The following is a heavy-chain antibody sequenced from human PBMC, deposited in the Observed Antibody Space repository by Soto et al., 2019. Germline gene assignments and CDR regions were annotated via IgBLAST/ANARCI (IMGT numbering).Heavy chain of an antibody. CDR2: IYPDDSDT. CDR3: ARLEWLSLAAWFDP. Sequence: ESLTLSCKASGYSFPNYWIVWVRQMPGKGLEWMGMIYPDDSDTKYSPSFQGQVTFSADKSINTAYLHWSSLKASDTAIYYCARLEWLSLAAWFDPWGQGTLVTVSS. CDR1: GYSFPNYW. V-gene: IGHV5-51*01. D-gene: IGHD3-3*01. J-gene: IGHJ5*02.